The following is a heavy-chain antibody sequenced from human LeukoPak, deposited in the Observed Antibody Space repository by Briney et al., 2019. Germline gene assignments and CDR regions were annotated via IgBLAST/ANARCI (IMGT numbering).Heavy chain of an antibody. D-gene: IGHD2-2*01. V-gene: IGHV1-69*01. CDR1: GGTFSSYA. J-gene: IGHJ6*02. Sequence: GASVKVSCKASGGTFSSYAISWVRQAPGQGLEWMGGIIPIFGTANYAQKFQGGVTITADESTSTAYMELSSLRSEDTAVYYCARDPYQLLRGLYYYYYGMDVWGQGTTVTVSS. CDR2: IIPIFGTA. CDR3: ARDPYQLLRGLYYYYYGMDV.